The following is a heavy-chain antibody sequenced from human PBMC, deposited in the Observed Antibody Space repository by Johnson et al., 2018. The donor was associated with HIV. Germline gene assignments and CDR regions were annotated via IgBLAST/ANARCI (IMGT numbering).Heavy chain of an antibody. CDR1: GFTFSDHY. J-gene: IGHJ3*02. CDR3: AKDTERPLVGRAFDI. D-gene: IGHD6-6*01. CDR2: TRDKANGYST. Sequence: VQLVESGGGVVQPGRSLRLSCAASGFTFSDHYMDWVRQAPGKGLEWVARTRDKANGYSTEYAASVKGRFTISRDASKDSLYLQMNSLRAEDTALYYCAKDTERPLVGRAFDIWGQGTMVTVSS. V-gene: IGHV3-72*01.